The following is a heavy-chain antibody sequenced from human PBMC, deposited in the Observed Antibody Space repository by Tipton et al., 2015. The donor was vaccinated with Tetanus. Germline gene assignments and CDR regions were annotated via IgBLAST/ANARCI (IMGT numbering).Heavy chain of an antibody. CDR2: IYYSGTT. J-gene: IGHJ4*02. V-gene: IGHV4-61*01. CDR3: ARGVDRTKNGIE. Sequence: TLSLTCTVSGGSVSSGSYFWSWIRQPPGKGLQWIGYIYYSGTTNYNPSLKSRVTLSQDTSKSQFSLKVNSVTAADTAVYYCARGVDRTKNGIEWGQGTLVTVSS. CDR1: GGSVSSGSYF. D-gene: IGHD5-12*01.